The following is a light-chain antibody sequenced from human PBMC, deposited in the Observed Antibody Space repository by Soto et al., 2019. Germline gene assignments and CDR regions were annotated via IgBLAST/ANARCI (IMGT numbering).Light chain of an antibody. J-gene: IGKJ2*01. Sequence: EIVLTQSPATLSLSPGERATLSCRASQSVSSYLAWYQQKPGQAPRLLIYDASNRATDIRARFSGSGSGTDFTLTINSLEPEDFAVYYCQQRSNWPRTFGQGTKLEIK. CDR1: QSVSSY. V-gene: IGKV3-11*01. CDR3: QQRSNWPRT. CDR2: DAS.